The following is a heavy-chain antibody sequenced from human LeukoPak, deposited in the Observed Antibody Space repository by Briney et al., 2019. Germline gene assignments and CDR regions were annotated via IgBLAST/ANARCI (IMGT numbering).Heavy chain of an antibody. V-gene: IGHV1-46*01. CDR3: ARETQGSSGWEGPDY. CDR2: INPSGGST. D-gene: IGHD6-19*01. CDR1: GYTFTSYY. J-gene: IGHJ4*02. Sequence: ASVKVSCKASGYTFTSYYMHWVRQAPGQGLEWMGIINPSGGSTSYAQKFQGRVTMTRDTSTSTAYMELSSLRSEDTAVYYCARETQGSSGWEGPDYWGQGTLVTVSS.